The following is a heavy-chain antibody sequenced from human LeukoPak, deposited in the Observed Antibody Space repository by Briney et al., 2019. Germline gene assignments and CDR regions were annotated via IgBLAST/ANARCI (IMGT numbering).Heavy chain of an antibody. D-gene: IGHD3-3*01. CDR3: AKPITVSGATDGFDI. CDR1: GFTFSNYW. V-gene: IGHV3-7*01. J-gene: IGHJ3*02. Sequence: RGSLRLSCAASGFTFSNYWMNWVRQAPGKGLEWVANIKQDGNEKYYVDSVKGRFTISRDNAKNSLYLQMNSLRVEDTAVYYCAKPITVSGATDGFDIWGQGTMVTVSS. CDR2: IKQDGNEK.